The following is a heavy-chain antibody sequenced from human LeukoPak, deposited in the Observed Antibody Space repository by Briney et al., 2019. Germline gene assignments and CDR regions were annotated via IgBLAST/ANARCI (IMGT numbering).Heavy chain of an antibody. D-gene: IGHD1-26*01. CDR3: AKGAGVGARGNYYYGMDV. CDR1: GFTFSSYG. Sequence: GGSLRLSCAASGFTFSSYGMHWVRQAPGKGLEWVAVISYDGSNKYYADSVKGRFTISRDNSKNTLYLQMNSLRAEDTAVYYCAKGAGVGARGNYYYGMDVWGQGTTVTVSS. CDR2: ISYDGSNK. V-gene: IGHV3-30*18. J-gene: IGHJ6*02.